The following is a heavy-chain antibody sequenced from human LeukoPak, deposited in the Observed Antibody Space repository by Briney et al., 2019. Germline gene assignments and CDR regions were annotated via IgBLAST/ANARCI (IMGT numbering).Heavy chain of an antibody. Sequence: PETLSLTCAVYGGSFSGYYWSWIRQPPGKGLEWIGEINRSGSTNYNPSLKSRVTISVDTSKNQFSLKLSSVTAADTAVYYCARAEYCSSTSCSLDWFDPWGQGTLVTVSS. V-gene: IGHV4-34*01. D-gene: IGHD2-2*01. J-gene: IGHJ5*02. CDR1: GGSFSGYY. CDR2: INRSGST. CDR3: ARAEYCSSTSCSLDWFDP.